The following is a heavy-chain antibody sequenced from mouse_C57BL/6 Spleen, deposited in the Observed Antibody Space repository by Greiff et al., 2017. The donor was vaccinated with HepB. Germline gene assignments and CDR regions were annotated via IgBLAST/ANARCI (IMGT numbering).Heavy chain of an antibody. V-gene: IGHV1-80*01. J-gene: IGHJ1*03. CDR3: ARHYYGSRRGYWYFDV. D-gene: IGHD1-1*01. Sequence: VQGVESGAELVKPGASVKISCKASGYAFSSYWMNWVKQRPGKGLEWIGQIYPGDGDTNYNGKFKGKATLTADKSSSTAYMQLSSLTSEDSAVYFCARHYYGSRRGYWYFDVWGTGTTVTVSS. CDR2: IYPGDGDT. CDR1: GYAFSSYW.